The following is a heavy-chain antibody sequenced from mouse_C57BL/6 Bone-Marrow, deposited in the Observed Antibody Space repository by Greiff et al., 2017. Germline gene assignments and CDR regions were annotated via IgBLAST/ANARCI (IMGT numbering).Heavy chain of an antibody. D-gene: IGHD2-5*01. V-gene: IGHV1-52*01. CDR1: GYTFTSYW. CDR2: IDPSDSET. CDR3: ARDYYSKAWFAY. Sequence: QVQLQQPGAELVRPGSSVKLSCKASGYTFTSYWMHWVKQRPIQGLEWIGNIDPSDSETHYNQKFKDKATLTVDKSTITAYMQISILTSEDSAVYYCARDYYSKAWFAYWGQGTLVTVSA. J-gene: IGHJ3*01.